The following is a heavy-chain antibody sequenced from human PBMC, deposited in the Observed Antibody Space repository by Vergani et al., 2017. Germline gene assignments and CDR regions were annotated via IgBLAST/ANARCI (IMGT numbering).Heavy chain of an antibody. CDR1: GFTFIMHA. Sequence: EVQLLESGGDLVQPGGSLRLSCAASGFTFIMHAMRWVRQAPGKGLEWVSTLSASDCRTHYADSVKGRFTISRDNSKNTLFLHMNSLRPEDTAVYYCAKVGRSEVAGTFGAFDIWGQGTMVTVSS. J-gene: IGHJ3*02. D-gene: IGHD6-19*01. CDR3: AKVGRSEVAGTFGAFDI. V-gene: IGHV3-23*01. CDR2: LSASDCRT.